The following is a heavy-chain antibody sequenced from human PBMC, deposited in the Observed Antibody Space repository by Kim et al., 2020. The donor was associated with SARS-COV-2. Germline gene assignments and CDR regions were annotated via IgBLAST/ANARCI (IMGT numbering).Heavy chain of an antibody. V-gene: IGHV3-30*18. D-gene: IGHD5-18*01. CDR3: AKGMRGGYSYGHLFDY. CDR2: ISYDGSNK. Sequence: GGSLRLSCAASGFTFSSYGMHWVRQAPGKGLEWVAVISYDGSNKYYADSVKGRFTISRDNSKNTLYLQMNSLRAEDTAVYYCAKGMRGGYSYGHLFDYWGQGTLVTVSS. J-gene: IGHJ4*02. CDR1: GFTFSSYG.